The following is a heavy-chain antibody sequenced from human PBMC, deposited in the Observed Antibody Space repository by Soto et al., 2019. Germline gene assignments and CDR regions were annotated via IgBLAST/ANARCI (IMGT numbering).Heavy chain of an antibody. Sequence: VGSLRLSCAASGFAFSSYTMSWVRQTPGKGLEWVSSISASGGSTYYGDSLKGRFTISRDNSKNTLNLHIKSLGVEDSAVYYCAKDRGGFARGWEYYDLWGQGTQVTVS. V-gene: IGHV3-23*01. J-gene: IGHJ4*02. CDR2: ISASGGST. CDR1: GFAFSSYT. D-gene: IGHD3-22*01. CDR3: AKDRGGFARGWEYYDL.